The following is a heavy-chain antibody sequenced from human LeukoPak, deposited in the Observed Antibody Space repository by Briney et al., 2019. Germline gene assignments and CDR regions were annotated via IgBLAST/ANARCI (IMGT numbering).Heavy chain of an antibody. V-gene: IGHV3-48*03. J-gene: IGHJ4*02. CDR1: GFTFSSYE. D-gene: IGHD5-12*01. Sequence: GGSLRLSCAASGFTFSSYEMNWVRQAPGKGLEWVSYIIRSGSTIYYADSVKGRFTISRDNAKNSLYLQMNSLRAEDTAVYYCARQIYLGKIIVATTNYFDYWGQGTLVTVSS. CDR2: IIRSGSTI. CDR3: ARQIYLGKIIVATTNYFDY.